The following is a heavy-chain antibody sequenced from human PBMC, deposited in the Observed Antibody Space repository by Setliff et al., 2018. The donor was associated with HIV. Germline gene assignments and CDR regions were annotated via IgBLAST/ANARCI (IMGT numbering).Heavy chain of an antibody. CDR2: IYTSGSV. CDR1: GGSISSYY. V-gene: IGHV4-4*09. J-gene: IGHJ4*02. D-gene: IGHD6-19*01. CDR3: ARSPRIGVAGEFEY. Sequence: SETLSLTCTVSGGSISSYYWSWIRQPPGKGLEWIGYIYTSGSVNYNPSLNSRVTISVATSKNQFSLKVNSVTAADTAVYYCARSPRIGVAGEFEYWGQGTLVTV.